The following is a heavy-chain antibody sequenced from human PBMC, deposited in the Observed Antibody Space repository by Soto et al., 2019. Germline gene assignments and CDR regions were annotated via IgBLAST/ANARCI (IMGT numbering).Heavy chain of an antibody. CDR1: GFTFSSYA. CDR2: ISYDGSNK. D-gene: IGHD3-3*01. Sequence: WGSLRLSCAASGFTFSSYAIHWFRHSPFKGLEWVAVISYDGSNKYYADSVKGRFTISRDNSKNTLYLQMNSLRAEDTAVYYCAREHGYYDFWSGYYTGNIALDYWGQGTLVTVSS. CDR3: AREHGYYDFWSGYYTGNIALDY. V-gene: IGHV3-30-3*01. J-gene: IGHJ4*02.